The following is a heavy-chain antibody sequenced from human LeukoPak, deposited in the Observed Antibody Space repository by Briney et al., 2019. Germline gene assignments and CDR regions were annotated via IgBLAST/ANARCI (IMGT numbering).Heavy chain of an antibody. V-gene: IGHV1-69*17. D-gene: IGHD5-18*01. CDR1: GGTFSSYA. J-gene: IGHJ4*02. CDR2: IIPIFGIA. CDR3: ARDSGQLWPSFDY. Sequence: GSSVKVSCKASGGTFSSYAISWVRQAPGQGLEWMGRIIPIFGIANYAQKFQGRVTITADKSTSTAYMELSSLRSEDTAVYYCARDSGQLWPSFDYWGQGTLVTVSS.